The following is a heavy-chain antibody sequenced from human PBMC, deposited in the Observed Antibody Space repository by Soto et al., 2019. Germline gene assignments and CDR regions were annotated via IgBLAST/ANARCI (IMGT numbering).Heavy chain of an antibody. J-gene: IGHJ6*02. Sequence: SETLSLTCTVSGGSISSSSYYWGWIRQPPGKGLEWIGSIYYSGSTYYNPSLKSRVTISVDTSKNQFSLKLSSVTAADTAVYYCARHRAYSSSWQTFTRGGMDVWGQGTTVTVSS. V-gene: IGHV4-39*01. D-gene: IGHD6-13*01. CDR3: ARHRAYSSSWQTFTRGGMDV. CDR1: GGSISSSSYY. CDR2: IYYSGST.